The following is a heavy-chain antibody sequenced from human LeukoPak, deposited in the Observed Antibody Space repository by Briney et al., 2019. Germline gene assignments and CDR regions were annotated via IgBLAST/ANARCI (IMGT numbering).Heavy chain of an antibody. J-gene: IGHJ4*02. D-gene: IGHD6-19*01. CDR2: ISSTGGTT. Sequence: GGSLRLSCAASGITFSSYGMSWVRQAPGKGLEWVSSISSTGGTTYYADSVKGRFTISRDNSKNTLFLQMNSLRDEDTAMYYCARVQGGGYRTADSWGQGTLVTVSS. V-gene: IGHV3-23*01. CDR3: ARVQGGGYRTADS. CDR1: GITFSSYG.